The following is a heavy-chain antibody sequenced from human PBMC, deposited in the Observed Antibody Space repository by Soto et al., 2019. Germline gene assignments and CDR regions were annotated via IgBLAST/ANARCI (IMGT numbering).Heavy chain of an antibody. CDR3: ARDSDYGEDYNHGMDV. CDR1: VFTFSIHW. Sequence: GGSLRLSCAASVFTFSIHWMSWVRQSPGNGLEWVSNIKQDGSEKNYVDSVKGRFTISRDNAKNSPYLQMNSLRAEDTAVYFCARDSDYGEDYNHGMDVWGQRTPVTVS. D-gene: IGHD4-17*01. CDR2: IKQDGSEK. V-gene: IGHV3-7*01. J-gene: IGHJ6*02.